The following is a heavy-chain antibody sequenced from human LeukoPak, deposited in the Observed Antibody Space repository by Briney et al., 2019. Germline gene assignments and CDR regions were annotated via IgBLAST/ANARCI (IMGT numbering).Heavy chain of an antibody. CDR2: IIPIFGTA. D-gene: IGHD1-26*01. J-gene: IGHJ4*02. V-gene: IGHV1-69*06. CDR3: ARGAIIVGATFFDY. CDR1: GGTFSSYA. Sequence: ASVKVSCKASGGTFSSYAISWVRQAPGQGLEWMGGIIPIFGTANYAQKFQGRVTITADKSTSTAYMELSSLRSEDTAVYYCARGAIIVGATFFDYWGQGTLVTVSS.